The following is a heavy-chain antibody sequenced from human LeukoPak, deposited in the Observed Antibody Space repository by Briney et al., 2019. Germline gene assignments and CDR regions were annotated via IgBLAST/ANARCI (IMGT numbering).Heavy chain of an antibody. CDR2: ISSGSDYI. J-gene: IGHJ4*02. D-gene: IGHD5-12*01. CDR1: GFTFSSYT. Sequence: PGGSLRLSCAASGFTFSSYTMNWVRQAPGKGLEWVSCISSGSDYIFYADSVKGRFTVSRDNAKNSLYLQMNSLRADDTAVYYCARDLVGYGGGFDYWGQGTLVTVSS. V-gene: IGHV3-21*01. CDR3: ARDLVGYGGGFDY.